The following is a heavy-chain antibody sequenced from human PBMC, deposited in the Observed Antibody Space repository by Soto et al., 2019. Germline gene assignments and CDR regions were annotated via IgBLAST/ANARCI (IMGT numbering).Heavy chain of an antibody. J-gene: IGHJ6*03. CDR3: AGYSDFWSGYHSYIDV. CDR2: ISSRSSYI. CDR1: GFTFSNYT. V-gene: IGHV3-21*01. D-gene: IGHD3-3*01. Sequence: PGGSLRLSCAASGFTFSNYTMNWVRQAPGKGLEWVSYISSRSSYIYYADSVRGRFTISRDNAKNSLFLQMNSLRAEDTAVYYCAGYSDFWSGYHSYIDVWGKGTTVTVSS.